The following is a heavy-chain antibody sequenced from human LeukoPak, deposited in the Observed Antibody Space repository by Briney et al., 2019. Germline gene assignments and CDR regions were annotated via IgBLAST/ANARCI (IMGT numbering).Heavy chain of an antibody. D-gene: IGHD6-6*01. CDR2: IRYDGSDK. Sequence: GGSLRLSCAASGFTFSSYGIHWVRQAPGKGLEWVAFIRYDGSDKYYPDSVRGRFTISRDNSKNTLYLQMNSLRSEDTAVYYCAKRIAARTPYYFDYWGQGTLVTVSS. CDR3: AKRIAARTPYYFDY. V-gene: IGHV3-30*02. J-gene: IGHJ4*02. CDR1: GFTFSSYG.